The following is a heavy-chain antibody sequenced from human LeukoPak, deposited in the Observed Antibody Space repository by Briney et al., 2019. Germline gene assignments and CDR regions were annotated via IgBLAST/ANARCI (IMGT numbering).Heavy chain of an antibody. Sequence: GGSLRLSCAASGFTFSSYWMSWVRQAPGKGLEWVANIKQDGSEKYYVDSVKGRFTISRDNAKNSLYLQMNSLRAEDTAVYYCARAYYYDSSGYGFDYSGQGTLVTVSS. J-gene: IGHJ4*02. CDR1: GFTFSSYW. V-gene: IGHV3-7*04. CDR3: ARAYYYDSSGYGFDY. D-gene: IGHD3-22*01. CDR2: IKQDGSEK.